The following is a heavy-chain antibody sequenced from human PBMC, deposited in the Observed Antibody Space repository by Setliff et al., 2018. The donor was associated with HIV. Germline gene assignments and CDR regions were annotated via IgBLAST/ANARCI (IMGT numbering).Heavy chain of an antibody. CDR3: AICGGDCYSLDY. Sequence: ASETLSLTCTVSGGSISSGGYYWSWIRQHPGKGLEWIGYIYYSGSTYYNPSLKSRVTISVDTSKNQFSLKLSSVTAADTAVYYCAICGGDCYSLDYWGQGTLVTVSS. J-gene: IGHJ4*02. V-gene: IGHV4-31*03. D-gene: IGHD2-21*02. CDR2: IYYSGST. CDR1: GGSISSGGYY.